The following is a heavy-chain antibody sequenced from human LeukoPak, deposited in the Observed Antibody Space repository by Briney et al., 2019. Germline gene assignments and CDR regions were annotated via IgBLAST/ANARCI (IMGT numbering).Heavy chain of an antibody. J-gene: IGHJ3*01. CDR3: ASLCCSSSTCPSA. V-gene: IGHV4-34*01. CDR2: INHSGST. D-gene: IGHD2-2*01. CDR1: GGSFSGYY. Sequence: PSETLSLTCAVYGGSFSGYYWSWFRQPPGKGLEWIGEINHSGSTKYNPSLKSRVTISGDTSKNQFSLNLRSVTAADTAVYYCASLCCSSSTCPSAWGQGTMVTVSS.